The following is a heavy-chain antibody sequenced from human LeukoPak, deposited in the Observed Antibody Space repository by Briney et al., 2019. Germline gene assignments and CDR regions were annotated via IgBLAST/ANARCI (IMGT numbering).Heavy chain of an antibody. CDR3: ARHRGPYSSGWYAERAENDY. J-gene: IGHJ4*02. D-gene: IGHD6-19*01. Sequence: PSETLSLTCTVSGGSISSYYWSWIRQPPGKGLEWIGYIYYSGSTNYNPSLKSRVTISVDTSKNQFSLKLSSVTAADTAVYYCARHRGPYSSGWYAERAENDYWGQGTLVTVSS. CDR1: GGSISSYY. CDR2: IYYSGST. V-gene: IGHV4-59*08.